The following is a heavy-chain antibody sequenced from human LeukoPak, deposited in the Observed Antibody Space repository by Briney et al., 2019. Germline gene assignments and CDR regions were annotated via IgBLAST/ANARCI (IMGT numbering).Heavy chain of an antibody. V-gene: IGHV3-23*01. Sequence: PGGSLRLSCAASGITLNNNAMSWVRQAPGKGLEWVSGISGSGATTYYADSVKGRFTISRDNAKNSLYLQMNSLRAEDTAVYYCARDYDSSGYYYKVGHYFDYWGQGTLVTVSS. CDR1: GITLNNNA. D-gene: IGHD3-22*01. CDR2: ISGSGATT. J-gene: IGHJ4*02. CDR3: ARDYDSSGYYYKVGHYFDY.